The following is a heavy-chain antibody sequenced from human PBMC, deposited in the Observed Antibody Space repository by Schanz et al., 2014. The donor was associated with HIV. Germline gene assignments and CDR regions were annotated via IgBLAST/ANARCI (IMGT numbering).Heavy chain of an antibody. D-gene: IGHD4-17*01. J-gene: IGHJ4*02. CDR3: ARDNRGDYCLDY. Sequence: QVQLVESGGGVVQPGRSLRLSCAASGFTFSSYAMHWVRQAPGKGLEWVAAMWYDESHKGYADSVKGRFTISRDNSKNTLYLEMNSLRPEDTAVYYCARDNRGDYCLDYWGQGTLVSVSS. CDR1: GFTFSSYA. V-gene: IGHV3-33*08. CDR2: MWYDESHK.